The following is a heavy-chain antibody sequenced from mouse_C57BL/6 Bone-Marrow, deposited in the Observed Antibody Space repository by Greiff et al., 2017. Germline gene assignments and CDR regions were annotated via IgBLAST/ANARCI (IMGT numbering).Heavy chain of an antibody. V-gene: IGHV1-42*01. CDR3: AREDYYGSSPWFAY. J-gene: IGHJ3*01. D-gene: IGHD1-1*01. CDR1: GYSFTGYY. Sequence: VQLQQSGPELVKPGASVKISCKASGYSFTGYYMNWVKQSPEKSLEWIGEINPSTGGTTYNQKFKAKATLTVDKSSSTAYMQLKSLTSEDSAVYYCAREDYYGSSPWFAYWGQGTLVTVAA. CDR2: INPSTGGT.